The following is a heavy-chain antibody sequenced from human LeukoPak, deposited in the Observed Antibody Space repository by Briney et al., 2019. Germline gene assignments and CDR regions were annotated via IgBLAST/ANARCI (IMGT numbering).Heavy chain of an antibody. D-gene: IGHD3-10*01. CDR1: GFTFSSFG. J-gene: IGHJ5*02. Sequence: GGSLRLSCAASGFTFSSFGMYWARQAPGKGLEWLAFISYDGTNKYYTDSVKGRFTISRDNSKNTLYLQMNSLRPEDTAVYYCASRYGSGSLNWFDPWGQGTLVTVSS. CDR2: ISYDGTNK. CDR3: ASRYGSGSLNWFDP. V-gene: IGHV3-30*02.